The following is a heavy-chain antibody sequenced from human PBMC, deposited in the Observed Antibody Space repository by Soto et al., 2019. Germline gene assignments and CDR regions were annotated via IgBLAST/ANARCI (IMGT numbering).Heavy chain of an antibody. J-gene: IGHJ6*02. V-gene: IGHV4-59*08. CDR3: ARNGVGATTRANYYYYGMDV. D-gene: IGHD1-26*01. CDR2: IYYSGST. CDR1: GGSISSYY. Sequence: SETLSLTCTVSGGSISSYYRSWVRQPPGKGLEWIGYIYYSGSTNYNPSLKSRVTISVDTSKNQFSLKLSSVTAADTAVYYCARNGVGATTRANYYYYGMDVWGQGTTVT.